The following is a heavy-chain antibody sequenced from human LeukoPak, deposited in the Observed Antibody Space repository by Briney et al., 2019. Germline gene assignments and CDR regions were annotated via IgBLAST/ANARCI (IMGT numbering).Heavy chain of an antibody. CDR1: GFTFDDYA. CDR2: ISWNSGSI. V-gene: IGHV3-9*03. D-gene: IGHD6-19*01. Sequence: PGGSLRLSCAASGFTFDDYAMHWVRQAPGKGLEWVSGISWNSGSIGYADSVKGRFTISRDNAKNSLYLQMNSLRVEDMALYYCAKARYSSGYFDDAFDIWGQGTMVTVSS. J-gene: IGHJ3*02. CDR3: AKARYSSGYFDDAFDI.